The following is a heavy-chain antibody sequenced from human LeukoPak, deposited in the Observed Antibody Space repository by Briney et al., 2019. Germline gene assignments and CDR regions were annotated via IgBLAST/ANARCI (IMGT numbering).Heavy chain of an antibody. V-gene: IGHV1-18*04. D-gene: IGHD6-13*01. CDR2: IIAYNGNT. CDR3: AREGWGIAAANSWFDP. CDR1: GYTFTSYG. J-gene: IGHJ5*02. Sequence: GASVKVSCKAPGYTFTSYGISWVRQAPGQGLEWMGWIIAYNGNTNYAQKLQGRVTMTTDTSTSTAYMELRSLRSDDTAVYYCAREGWGIAAANSWFDPWGQGTLVTVSS.